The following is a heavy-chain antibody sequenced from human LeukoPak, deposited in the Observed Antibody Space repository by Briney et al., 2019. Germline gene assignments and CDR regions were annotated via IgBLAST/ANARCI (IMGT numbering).Heavy chain of an antibody. J-gene: IGHJ4*02. CDR3: STDSPTGFDH. CDR2: VYHTGST. CDR1: GGSIRSYY. Sequence: TASETLSLTCTVSGGSIRSYYWSWTRQSPEKGLEWIGYVYHTGSTKYNPSLQGRVTISIDPSKNQFSLNLTSVTAADTAVYYCSTDSPTGFDHWGQGALVTVSS. D-gene: IGHD2/OR15-2a*01. V-gene: IGHV4-59*01.